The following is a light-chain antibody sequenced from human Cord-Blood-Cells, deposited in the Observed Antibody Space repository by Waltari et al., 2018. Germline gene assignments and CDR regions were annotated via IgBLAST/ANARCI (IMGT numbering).Light chain of an antibody. CDR2: EGS. CDR3: CSYAGSRV. Sequence: QSALTQPAPASGSPGLSITLPITGTSSAAGCHNLVSWYQQHPGKAPKLMIYEGSKRPSGVSNRFSGSKSGNTASLTISGLQAEDEADYYCCSYAGSRVFGGGTKLTVL. J-gene: IGLJ3*02. V-gene: IGLV2-23*01. CDR1: SSAAGCHNL.